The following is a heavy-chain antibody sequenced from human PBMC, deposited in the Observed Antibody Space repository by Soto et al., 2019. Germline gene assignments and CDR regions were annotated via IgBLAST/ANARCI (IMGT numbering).Heavy chain of an antibody. CDR1: GFTFSDYY. D-gene: IGHD3-22*01. Sequence: GGSLRLSCAASGFTFSDYYMTWVRQSPEKGLEWVSSIGGSGTKTYYADSVKGRFTISRDNSKNTLYLEMNSLRAEDSALYYCTTEPHSXGEYHFDHWGQGTTGTVSS. CDR3: TTEPHSXGEYHFDH. CDR2: IGGSGTKT. J-gene: IGHJ4*02. V-gene: IGHV3-23*01.